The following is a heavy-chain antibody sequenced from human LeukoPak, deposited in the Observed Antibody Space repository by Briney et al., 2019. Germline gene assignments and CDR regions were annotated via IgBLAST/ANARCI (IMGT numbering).Heavy chain of an antibody. D-gene: IGHD2-15*01. J-gene: IGHJ4*02. CDR1: GGSISSYY. Sequence: SETLSLTCTVSGGSISSYYWSWIRQPPGKGLEWIGYIYYSGSTNYNPSPKSRVTISVDTSKNQFSLKLTSVTAADTAVYYCARVRSVVVAATPFFDYWGQGTLVTVSS. V-gene: IGHV4-59*01. CDR2: IYYSGST. CDR3: ARVRSVVVAATPFFDY.